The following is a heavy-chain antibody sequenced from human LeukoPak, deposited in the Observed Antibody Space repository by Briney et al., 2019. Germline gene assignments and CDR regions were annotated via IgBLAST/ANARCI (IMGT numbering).Heavy chain of an antibody. D-gene: IGHD2-2*01. CDR3: ARAGYCSSTSCYAGYFDY. CDR1: GGSTSSYY. Sequence: PSETLSLTCTVSGGSTSSYYWSWIRQPPGKGLEWIGYIYYSGSTNYNPSLKSRVTISVDTSKNQFSLKLSSVTAADTAVYYCARAGYCSSTSCYAGYFDYWGQGTLVTVSS. V-gene: IGHV4-59*01. J-gene: IGHJ4*02. CDR2: IYYSGST.